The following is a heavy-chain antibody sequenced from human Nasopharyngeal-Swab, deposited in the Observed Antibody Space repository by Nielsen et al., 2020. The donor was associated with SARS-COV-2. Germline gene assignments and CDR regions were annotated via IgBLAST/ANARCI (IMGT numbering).Heavy chain of an antibody. D-gene: IGHD3-3*01. CDR3: AADRRYDFWSGYPAFDY. Sequence: SVKVSCKASGFTFTSSAVQWVRQARGQRLEWIGWIVVGSGNTNYAQKFQERVTITRDMSTSTAYMELSSLRSEGTAVYYCAADRRYDFWSGYPAFDYWGQGTLVTVSS. CDR2: IVVGSGNT. V-gene: IGHV1-58*01. CDR1: GFTFTSSA. J-gene: IGHJ4*02.